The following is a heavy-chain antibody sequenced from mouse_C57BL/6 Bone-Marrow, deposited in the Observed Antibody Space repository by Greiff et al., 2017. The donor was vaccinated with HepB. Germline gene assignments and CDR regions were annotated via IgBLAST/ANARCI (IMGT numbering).Heavy chain of an antibody. CDR3: ARLGLLLRSYWYFDV. CDR1: GYTFTSYW. Sequence: QVQLQQPGAELVKPGASVKMSCKASGYTFTSYWITWVKQRPGQGLEWIGDIYPGSGSTNYNEKFKSKATLTVDTSSSTAYMQLSSLTSEDSAVYYCARLGLLLRSYWYFDVWGTGTTVTVSS. V-gene: IGHV1-55*01. CDR2: IYPGSGST. D-gene: IGHD1-1*01. J-gene: IGHJ1*03.